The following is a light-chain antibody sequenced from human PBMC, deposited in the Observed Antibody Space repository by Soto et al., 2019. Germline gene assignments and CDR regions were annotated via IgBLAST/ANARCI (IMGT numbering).Light chain of an antibody. V-gene: IGKV3-15*01. CDR1: QSVSSN. CDR3: QQYNNWPRGK. Sequence: EIVMTQSPATLSVSPGERATLSCRASQSVSSNVAWYQQKPGQAPRRLIYGASTRATGIPARFSGSGSGTEFTPTISSLQYEDFEVYYCQQYNNWPRGKFGQGTKADIK. J-gene: IGKJ1*01. CDR2: GAS.